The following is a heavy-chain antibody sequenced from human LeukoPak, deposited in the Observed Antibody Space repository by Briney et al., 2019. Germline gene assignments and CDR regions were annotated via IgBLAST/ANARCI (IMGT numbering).Heavy chain of an antibody. CDR1: GFTFSSYG. CDR3: ARDQRRIAVAGHYFDY. D-gene: IGHD6-19*01. V-gene: IGHV3-33*01. CDR2: IWYDGSNK. J-gene: IGHJ4*02. Sequence: GGSLRLSCAASGFTFSSYGMHWVRQAPGKGLEWVAVIWYDGSNKYYADSVKGRFTISRDNSKNTLYLQMNSLRAEDTAVYYCARDQRRIAVAGHYFDYWGQGTLVTVSS.